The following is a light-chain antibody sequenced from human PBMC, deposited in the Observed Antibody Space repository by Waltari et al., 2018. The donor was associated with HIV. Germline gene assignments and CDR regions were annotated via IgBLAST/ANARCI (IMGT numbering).Light chain of an antibody. J-gene: IGLJ1*01. Sequence: QSALTQPASVSGSPGQSITLSCTGTSSDVGRYNLVSWYPQHPGKAPKLMIYEVSKRPSGVSNRFSASKSANTASLTISGLQAEDEADYYCCSYAGSNTHVFGTGTKVTVL. V-gene: IGLV2-23*02. CDR2: EVS. CDR3: CSYAGSNTHV. CDR1: SSDVGRYNL.